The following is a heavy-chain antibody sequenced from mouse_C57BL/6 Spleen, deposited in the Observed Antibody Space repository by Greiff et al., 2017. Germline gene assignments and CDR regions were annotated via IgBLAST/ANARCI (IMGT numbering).Heavy chain of an antibody. D-gene: IGHD4-1*01. Sequence: QVQLQQPGAELVKPGASVKLSCKASGYTSTSYWMHWVKQRPGQGLEWIGMIHPNSGSTNYNEKFKSKATLTVDKSSSTAYMQLSSLTSEDSAVYYCARETGTKYFDYWSQGTTLTVSS. J-gene: IGHJ2*01. CDR2: IHPNSGST. CDR1: GYTSTSYW. CDR3: ARETGTKYFDY. V-gene: IGHV1-64*01.